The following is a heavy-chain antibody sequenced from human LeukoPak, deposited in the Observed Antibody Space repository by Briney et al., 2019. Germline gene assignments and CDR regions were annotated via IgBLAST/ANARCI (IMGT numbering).Heavy chain of an antibody. CDR1: GYTFTSYG. V-gene: IGHV1-18*01. J-gene: IGHJ6*02. Sequence: EASVKVSCKASGYTFTSYGISWVRQAPGQGLKWMGWISAYNGNTNYAQKLQGRVTMTTDTSTSTAYMELRSLRSDDTAVYYCARDGLIQLWSSGMDVWGQGTTVTVSS. CDR3: ARDGLIQLWSSGMDV. CDR2: ISAYNGNT. D-gene: IGHD5-18*01.